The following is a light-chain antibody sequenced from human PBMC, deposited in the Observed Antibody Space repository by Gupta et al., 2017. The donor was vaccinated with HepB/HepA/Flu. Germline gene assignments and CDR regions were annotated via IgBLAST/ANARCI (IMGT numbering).Light chain of an antibody. J-gene: IGKJ1*01. CDR1: QSLSNY. CDR2: DAS. CDR3: QHRSTYGT. Sequence: EFVLTQSPGTLSLSPGERATLSCRASQSLSNYLAWYQHKPGQAPRLIIYDASNRAYGIPDRFSGSGYGTDFTLTSSRREHEDFAVYYGQHRSTYGTFGQGTKVEIK. V-gene: IGKV3-11*01.